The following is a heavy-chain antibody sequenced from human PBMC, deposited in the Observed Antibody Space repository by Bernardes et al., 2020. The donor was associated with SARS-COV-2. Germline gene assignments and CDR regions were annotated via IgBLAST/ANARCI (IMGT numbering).Heavy chain of an antibody. J-gene: IGHJ6*02. CDR2: IKRKSDGGTT. D-gene: IGHD2-2*01. V-gene: IGHV3-15*07. CDR3: TTDHRDAPMPYYGMDV. CDR1: GFTFTNAW. Sequence: GGSLRLSCAASGFTFTNAWMNWVRQAPGKGLEWVGRIKRKSDGGTTDYAAPVKGRFTISRDDSKNTLYLQMNSLKTEDTAVYYCTTDHRDAPMPYYGMDVWGQGTTVTVSS.